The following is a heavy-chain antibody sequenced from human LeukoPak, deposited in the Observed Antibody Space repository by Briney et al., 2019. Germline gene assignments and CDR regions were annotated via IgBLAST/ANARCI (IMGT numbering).Heavy chain of an antibody. Sequence: GGSLRLSCAASGFTFSSYSMNWVRQAPGKGLEWVSSISSSSSYIYYADSVKGRFTISRDNAKNSLYLQMNSLRAEDTAVYYCARDGAYCGGDCSGFYFDYRGQGTLVTVSS. CDR1: GFTFSSYS. CDR2: ISSSSSYI. D-gene: IGHD2-21*02. CDR3: ARDGAYCGGDCSGFYFDY. V-gene: IGHV3-21*01. J-gene: IGHJ4*02.